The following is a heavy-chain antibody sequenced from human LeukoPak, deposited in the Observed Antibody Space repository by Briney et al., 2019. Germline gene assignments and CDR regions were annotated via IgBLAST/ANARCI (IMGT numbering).Heavy chain of an antibody. V-gene: IGHV3-23*01. CDR2: ITGSGGST. CDR3: ARALAPCRTSNCYRESWFDA. J-gene: IGHJ5*02. Sequence: GGSLRLSCAASGFTFSNFAMSWFRQAPGKGLEWGSAITGSGGSTYYADSVKARFTISRDNSKNTLYLKMTSLRPGDPAVYSCARALAPCRTSNCYRESWFDAWGQGTLVTVSS. D-gene: IGHD2-2*02. CDR1: GFTFSNFA.